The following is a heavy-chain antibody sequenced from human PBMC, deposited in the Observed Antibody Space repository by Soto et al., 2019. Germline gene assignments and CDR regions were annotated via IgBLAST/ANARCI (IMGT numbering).Heavy chain of an antibody. D-gene: IGHD6-13*01. CDR2: IWYDGSNQ. V-gene: IGHV3-33*01. J-gene: IGHJ6*02. CDR3: AREYSSTWDNGMDV. Sequence: QVQLVESGGGVVQPGRALRLSCTASGFTFNTYGMHWVRQAPGKGLEWVAAIWYDGSNQYYADSVKGRFTVSRDNSKNTLYLQMNSLRADDTAVYYCAREYSSTWDNGMDVWGQGTTVTVS. CDR1: GFTFNTYG.